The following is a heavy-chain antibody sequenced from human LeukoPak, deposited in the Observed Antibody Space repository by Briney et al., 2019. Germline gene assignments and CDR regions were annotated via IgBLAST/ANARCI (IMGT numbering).Heavy chain of an antibody. Sequence: PGGSLRLSCVASEFNFKAYAVHWVRQAPGKGLKWVAVLSHDGGSEYYAGSVRGRFSISTDNSKSTVYLQMNTLRPEDTAVYYCARAHSSGRLNGGFDLWGQGTTVTVSA. D-gene: IGHD3-22*01. J-gene: IGHJ3*01. V-gene: IGHV3-30*01. CDR1: EFNFKAYA. CDR2: LSHDGGSE. CDR3: ARAHSSGRLNGGFDL.